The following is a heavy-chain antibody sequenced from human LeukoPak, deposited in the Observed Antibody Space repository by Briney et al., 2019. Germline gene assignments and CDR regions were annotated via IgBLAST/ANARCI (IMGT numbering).Heavy chain of an antibody. V-gene: IGHV3-23*01. D-gene: IGHD5-12*01. J-gene: IGHJ4*02. CDR1: GFTFSSYA. CDR3: AKVISGYLNHFDY. CDR2: ISGSGGST. Sequence: GGSLRLSCAASGFTFSSYAMSWVRQAPGKGLEWVSVISGSGGSTYYADSVKGRFTISRDNSKNTLYLQMNSLRAEDTAVYYCAKVISGYLNHFDYWGQGTLVTVPS.